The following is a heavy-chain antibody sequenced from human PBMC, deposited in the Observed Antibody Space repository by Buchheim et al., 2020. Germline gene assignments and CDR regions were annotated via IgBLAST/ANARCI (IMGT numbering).Heavy chain of an antibody. J-gene: IGHJ5*02. Sequence: QVQLQQWGAGLLKPSETLSLTCAVYGGSFSGYYWSWIRQPPGKGLEWIGEINHSGSTNYNPSLKSRVTISVDTSKNQFSLKLSSVIAADTAVYYCARLTGTTGGWFDPWGQGTL. D-gene: IGHD1-7*01. V-gene: IGHV4-34*01. CDR1: GGSFSGYY. CDR3: ARLTGTTGGWFDP. CDR2: INHSGST.